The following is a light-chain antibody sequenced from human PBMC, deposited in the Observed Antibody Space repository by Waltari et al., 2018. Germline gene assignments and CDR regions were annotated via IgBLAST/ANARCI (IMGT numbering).Light chain of an antibody. CDR2: QEK. CDR3: QAWDSSSDSYV. J-gene: IGLJ1*01. CDR1: KLGHKF. V-gene: IGLV3-1*01. Sequence: SYELTQPPSVSVSAGQTASITCSGDKLGHKFVCWFQQRQGQSPVLVIYQEKKPPSGLPERISGSYTGNTATLTICGTQPFDEADYYCQAWDSSSDSYVFGSGTKVTV.